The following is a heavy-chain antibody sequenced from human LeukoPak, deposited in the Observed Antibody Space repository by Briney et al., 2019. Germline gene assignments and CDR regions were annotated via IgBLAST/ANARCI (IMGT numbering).Heavy chain of an antibody. Sequence: GASVKVSCKASGYTFTSYGISWVRQAPGQGLEWMGWISAYNGNTNYAQKLQGRVTMTTDTSTSTAYMELSSLRSEDTAVYYCASHGGEELNIVATSHDAFDIWGQGTMVTVSS. CDR2: ISAYNGNT. J-gene: IGHJ3*02. D-gene: IGHD5-12*01. CDR1: GYTFTSYG. V-gene: IGHV1-18*01. CDR3: ASHGGEELNIVATSHDAFDI.